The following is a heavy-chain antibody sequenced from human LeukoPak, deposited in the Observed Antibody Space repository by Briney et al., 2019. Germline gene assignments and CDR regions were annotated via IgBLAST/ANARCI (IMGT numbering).Heavy chain of an antibody. V-gene: IGHV4-30-4*01. CDR2: IYYSGST. CDR3: ARLTALAGHRGAFDI. Sequence: PSETLSLTCTVSGGSISSGDYYWSWIRQPPGKGLEWIGYIYYSGSTYYNPSLKSRVTISVDTSKNQFSLKLSSVTAADTAIYYCARLTALAGHRGAFDIWGPGTMVTVSS. CDR1: GGSISSGDYY. D-gene: IGHD6-19*01. J-gene: IGHJ3*02.